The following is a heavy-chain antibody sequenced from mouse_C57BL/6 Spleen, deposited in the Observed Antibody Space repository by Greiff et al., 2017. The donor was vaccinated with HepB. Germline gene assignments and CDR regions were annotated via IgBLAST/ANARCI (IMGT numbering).Heavy chain of an antibody. CDR2: ISYDGSN. CDR3: ARGSNYVYFAY. CDR1: GYSITSGYY. D-gene: IGHD2-5*01. Sequence: VQLQQSGPGLVKPSQSLSLTCSVTGYSITSGYYWNWIRQFPGNTLEWMGYISYDGSNNYNPSLKNRISITRDTSKNQFFLKLNSVTTEDTATYYCARGSNYVYFAYWGQGTLVTVSA. V-gene: IGHV3-6*01. J-gene: IGHJ3*01.